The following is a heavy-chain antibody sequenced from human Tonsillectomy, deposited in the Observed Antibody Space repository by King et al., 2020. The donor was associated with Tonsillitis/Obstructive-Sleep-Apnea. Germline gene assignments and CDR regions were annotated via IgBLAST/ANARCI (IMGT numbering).Heavy chain of an antibody. CDR3: ASEGIDDSRGYAVAFDI. Sequence: VQLVESGGGVVQPGRSLRLSCAASGFTFSRYAIHWVRQGPGKGLEWVAVISYDGSNKYYADSVEGRFTISRDNSKNTLYLQMNSLGAEDTAMYYCASEGIDDSRGYAVAFDIWGEGTTVTVSS. CDR1: GFTFSRYA. CDR2: ISYDGSNK. V-gene: IGHV3-30*04. J-gene: IGHJ3*02. D-gene: IGHD3-22*01.